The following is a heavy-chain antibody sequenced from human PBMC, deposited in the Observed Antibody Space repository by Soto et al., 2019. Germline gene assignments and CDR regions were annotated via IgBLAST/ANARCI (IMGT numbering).Heavy chain of an antibody. CDR2: INDRGTT. D-gene: IGHD3-10*01. CDR3: ARSPLRGVYRYGLDV. J-gene: IGHJ6*02. CDR1: GGSFSGHF. Sequence: PSETLSLTCAVYGGSFSGHFWSWIRQPPGKGLEWVGEINDRGTTFYSPSLTSRITMSVDTSKNQFSLKVNSVTAADTAVYYCARSPLRGVYRYGLDVWGQGITVTVSS. V-gene: IGHV4-34*01.